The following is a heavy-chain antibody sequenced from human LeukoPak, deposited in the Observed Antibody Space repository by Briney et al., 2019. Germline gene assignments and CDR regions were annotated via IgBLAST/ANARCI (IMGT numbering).Heavy chain of an antibody. CDR2: INPSGGST. Sequence: ASVKVSCKASGYTFTSYYMHWVRQAPGQGLEWMGIINPSGGSTSYAQKFQGRVTMTRDTSTSTVYMELSSLRSEDTAVYYCARAYCSSTSCYSIYYYYMDVWGKGTTVTVSS. J-gene: IGHJ6*03. V-gene: IGHV1-46*01. CDR1: GYTFTSYY. CDR3: ARAYCSSTSCYSIYYYYMDV. D-gene: IGHD2-2*02.